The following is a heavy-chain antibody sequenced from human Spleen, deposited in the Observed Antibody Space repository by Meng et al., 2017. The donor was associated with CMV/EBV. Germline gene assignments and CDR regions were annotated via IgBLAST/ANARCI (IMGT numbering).Heavy chain of an antibody. CDR3: ATGIAAAGTPYYFDY. Sequence: LVRSWAETKKPVASVKVSCKASRYTFTGYYMHWVRQAPGQGLEWMGWINPNSGGTNYAQKFQGRVTMTRDTSISTAYMELSRLRSDDTAVYYCATGIAAAGTPYYFDYWGQGTLVTVSS. D-gene: IGHD6-13*01. V-gene: IGHV1-2*02. CDR1: RYTFTGYY. J-gene: IGHJ4*02. CDR2: INPNSGGT.